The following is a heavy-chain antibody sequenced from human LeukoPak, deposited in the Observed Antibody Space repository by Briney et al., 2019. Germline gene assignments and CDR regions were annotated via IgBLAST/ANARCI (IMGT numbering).Heavy chain of an antibody. CDR3: VRVPQRVPHNWFDP. J-gene: IGHJ5*02. V-gene: IGHV1-8*02. D-gene: IGHD1-1*01. Sequence: ASVKVSCKASGYTFTSYGISWVRQATGQGLVWMGWMNPHSGSVGYAQKFQGRVILTWDTSISTAYMELSSLTSDDTAVYYCVRVPQRVPHNWFDPWGQGTLVTVSS. CDR1: GYTFTSYG. CDR2: MNPHSGSV.